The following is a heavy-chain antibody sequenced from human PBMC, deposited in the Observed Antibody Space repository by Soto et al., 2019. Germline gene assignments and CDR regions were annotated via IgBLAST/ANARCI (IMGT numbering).Heavy chain of an antibody. Sequence: QVQLVQSGTVVQRRGSSVKVSCQASGGTFSSHGMAWVRQAPGQGLEWMGGIIPTFGTPTYAPKFQGRVTITADKSTNTAYMDPSSLRPEDAGVSCCARERSAQDCDFWGQGTLITVSS. D-gene: IGHD1-26*01. J-gene: IGHJ4*02. CDR3: ARERSAQDCDF. CDR2: IIPTFGTP. V-gene: IGHV1-69*06. CDR1: GGTFSSHG.